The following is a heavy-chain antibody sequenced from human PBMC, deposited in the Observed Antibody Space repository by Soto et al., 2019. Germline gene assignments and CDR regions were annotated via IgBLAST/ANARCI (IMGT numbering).Heavy chain of an antibody. CDR1: GYSFTSYW. V-gene: IGHV5-51*01. CDR2: IYPGDSDT. Sequence: PGESLKISCKGSGYSFTSYWIGWVRQMPGKGLEWMGIIYPGDSDTRYSPSFQGQVTISADKSISTAYLQWSSLKASDTAMYYCARGGAYDILTGYYKDFDYWGQGTLVTVSS. CDR3: ARGGAYDILTGYYKDFDY. J-gene: IGHJ4*02. D-gene: IGHD3-9*01.